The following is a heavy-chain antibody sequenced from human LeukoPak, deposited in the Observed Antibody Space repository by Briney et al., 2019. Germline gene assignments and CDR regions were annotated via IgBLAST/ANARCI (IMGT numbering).Heavy chain of an antibody. J-gene: IGHJ3*02. Sequence: GGSLRLSVAPSGFPFSGYTMNWARRAPGKGLEWVSYISSSSSTIYYADSVKGRFTISRDNAKNSLYLQMNSLRAEDTAVYYCARDNTWAFDIWGQGTMVTVSS. CDR1: GFPFSGYT. V-gene: IGHV3-48*01. CDR2: ISSSSSTI. CDR3: ARDNTWAFDI.